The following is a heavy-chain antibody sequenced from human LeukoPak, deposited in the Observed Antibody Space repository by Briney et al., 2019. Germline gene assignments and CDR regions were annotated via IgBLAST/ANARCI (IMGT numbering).Heavy chain of an antibody. D-gene: IGHD5-12*01. Sequence: GGSLRLSCAASGFTVSTNYMNWVRQAPGKGLEWVSVIYSGGSTYYADSVKGRFTISRDNSKNTLYLQMNSLRAEDTAVYYCAKGGRGYDYFDYWGQGTLVTVSS. J-gene: IGHJ4*02. CDR2: IYSGGST. CDR1: GFTVSTNY. CDR3: AKGGRGYDYFDY. V-gene: IGHV3-53*01.